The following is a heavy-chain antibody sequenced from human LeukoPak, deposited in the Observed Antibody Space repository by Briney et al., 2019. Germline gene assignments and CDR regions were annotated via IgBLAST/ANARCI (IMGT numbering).Heavy chain of an antibody. D-gene: IGHD4-11*01. Sequence: GGSLRLSCAASGFTFSNYWMGWVRQAPGKGLKWVANIKQDGSETYYVGSVKGRFTISRDNAKNSLCLQMDSLRAEDTAVYYCAKKATLTTFDYWGQGTLVTVSS. CDR1: GFTFSNYW. V-gene: IGHV3-7*05. CDR2: IKQDGSET. J-gene: IGHJ4*02. CDR3: AKKATLTTFDY.